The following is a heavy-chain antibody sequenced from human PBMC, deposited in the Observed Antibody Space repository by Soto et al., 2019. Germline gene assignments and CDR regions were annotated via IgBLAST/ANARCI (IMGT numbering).Heavy chain of an antibody. CDR2: IDPSDSYT. J-gene: IGHJ6*02. CDR3: ARTPRGFGTKAYYYYGMDV. CDR1: GYSFTSYW. V-gene: IGHV5-10-1*01. D-gene: IGHD3-10*01. Sequence: GESLKISCKGSGYSFTSYWISWVRQMPGKGLEWMGRIDPSDSYTNYSPSFQGHVTISADKSISTAYLQWSSLKASDTAMYYCARTPRGFGTKAYYYYGMDVWGQGTTVTSP.